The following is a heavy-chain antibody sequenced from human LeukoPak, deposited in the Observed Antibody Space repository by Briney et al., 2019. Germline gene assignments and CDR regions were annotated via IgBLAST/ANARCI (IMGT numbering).Heavy chain of an antibody. CDR1: GGSFSGYY. V-gene: IGHV4-34*01. D-gene: IGHD3-9*01. CDR2: INHSGST. J-gene: IGHJ6*02. Sequence: PSETLSLTCAVYGGSFSGYYWSWIRQPPGKGLEWIGEINHSGSTNYNPSLKSRVTISVDTSKNQFSLKLSSVTAADTAVYYCARIGNYDILTGYYVGYYYYGMDVWGQGTLVTVSS. CDR3: ARIGNYDILTGYYVGYYYYGMDV.